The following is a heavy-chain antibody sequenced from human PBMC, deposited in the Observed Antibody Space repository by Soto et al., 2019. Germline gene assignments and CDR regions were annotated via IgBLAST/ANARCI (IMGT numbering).Heavy chain of an antibody. Sequence: EVQLVESGGGLVQPGGSLRLSCAASGFTFSNYWMSWVRQAPGKGLEWVANIKEDGSEIYFVDSVKGRFTISRDNAKNSLYLKMNSLRAEDTAVYYCARGTPYCTSTSCSPSYSYGMDVWGQGTTVTVSS. V-gene: IGHV3-7*04. CDR2: IKEDGSEI. D-gene: IGHD2-2*01. CDR1: GFTFSNYW. J-gene: IGHJ6*02. CDR3: ARGTPYCTSTSCSPSYSYGMDV.